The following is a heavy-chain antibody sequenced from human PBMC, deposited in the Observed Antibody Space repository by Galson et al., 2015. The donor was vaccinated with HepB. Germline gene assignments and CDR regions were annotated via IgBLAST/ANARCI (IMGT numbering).Heavy chain of an antibody. J-gene: IGHJ4*02. Sequence: SVKVSCKAPGFTFTDYYIHWVRQAPGQGLEWMGWIQLNNGDTKYAPKFQGRVTMTRDTPISTAYMDLRGLTPDDTAVYYCARDPYDSTPLDYWGQGTLVTVSS. CDR2: IQLNNGDT. CDR1: GFTFTDYY. CDR3: ARDPYDSTPLDY. D-gene: IGHD5-12*01. V-gene: IGHV1-2*02.